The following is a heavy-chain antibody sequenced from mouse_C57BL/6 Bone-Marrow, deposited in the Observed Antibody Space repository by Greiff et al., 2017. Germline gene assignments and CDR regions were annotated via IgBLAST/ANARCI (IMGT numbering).Heavy chain of an antibody. CDR2: ISDGGSYT. CDR1: GFTFSSYA. Sequence: DVMLVESGGGLVKPGGSLKLSCAASGFTFSSYAMSWVRQTPEKRLEWVATISDGGSYTYYPDNVKGRFTISRDTAKNNLYLQMSHLKSEDTAMYYCARWLLGAMDYWGQGTSVTVSS. V-gene: IGHV5-4*03. J-gene: IGHJ4*01. CDR3: ARWLLGAMDY. D-gene: IGHD2-3*01.